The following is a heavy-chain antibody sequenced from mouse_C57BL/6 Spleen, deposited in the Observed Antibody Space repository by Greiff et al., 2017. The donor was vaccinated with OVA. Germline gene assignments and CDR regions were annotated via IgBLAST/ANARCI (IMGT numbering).Heavy chain of an antibody. J-gene: IGHJ4*01. D-gene: IGHD1-1*01. CDR3: ARCYYGSSYGYAMDY. Sequence: VQLQQSGAELVKPGASVKLSCKASGYTFTSYWMQWVKQRPGQGLEWIGEIDPSDSYTNYNQKFKGKATLTVDTSSSTAYMQLSSLTSEDSAVYYCARCYYGSSYGYAMDYWGQGTSVTVSS. CDR1: GYTFTSYW. CDR2: IDPSDSYT. V-gene: IGHV1-50*01.